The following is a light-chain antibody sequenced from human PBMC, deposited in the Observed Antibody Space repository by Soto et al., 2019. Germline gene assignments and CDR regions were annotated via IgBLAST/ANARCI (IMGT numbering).Light chain of an antibody. CDR1: QSVSSN. CDR3: QQYIGWPT. V-gene: IGKV3-15*01. CDR2: GTS. J-gene: IGKJ4*01. Sequence: TVMTQSPATLSVSPGEEVTLSCRASQSVSSNLAWYQQKRGQAPRLLIYGTSSRATGIPARFSGSGSETEFTLTISGLQSEDFAVYYCQQYIGWPTFGGGTKVDIK.